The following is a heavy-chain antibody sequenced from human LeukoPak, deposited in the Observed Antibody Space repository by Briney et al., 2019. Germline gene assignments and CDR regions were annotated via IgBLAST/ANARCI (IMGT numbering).Heavy chain of an antibody. D-gene: IGHD5-24*01. CDR3: ARPGGGYNHYYFDY. CDR2: INHSGST. V-gene: IGHV4-34*01. Sequence: PSETLSLTCAVYGGSFSGYYWSWIRQPPGKGLEWIGEINHSGSTNYNPSLKSRVTISVDTSKNQFSLKLSSVTAADTAVYYCARPGGGYNHYYFDYWGQGTLVTVSS. CDR1: GGSFSGYY. J-gene: IGHJ4*02.